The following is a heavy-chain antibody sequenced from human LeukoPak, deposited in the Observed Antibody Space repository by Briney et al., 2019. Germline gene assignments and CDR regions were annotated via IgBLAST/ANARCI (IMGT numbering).Heavy chain of an antibody. V-gene: IGHV4-59*08. D-gene: IGHD1-26*01. CDR2: NHYSGST. CDR1: GGSISSYY. J-gene: IGHJ4*02. CDR3: ARFSGSYRRFDY. Sequence: SETLSLTCTVSGGSISSYYWSWIRQPPGKGLEWIGYNHYSGSTNYNPSLKSRVTISVDTSKNQFSLKLTSVTAADTAVYYCARFSGSYRRFDYWGQGTLVTVSS.